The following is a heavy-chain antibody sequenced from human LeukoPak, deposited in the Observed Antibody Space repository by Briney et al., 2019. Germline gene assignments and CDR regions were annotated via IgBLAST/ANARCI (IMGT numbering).Heavy chain of an antibody. CDR3: ARVPRSLSSTGWSDY. V-gene: IGHV4-59*01. CDR2: IYYSGST. J-gene: IGHJ4*02. Sequence: SETLSLTCTVSGASINTYYWSWIRQPPGKGLESIGYIYYSGSTNYNPSLKSRVTISIDTPKNQFSLRLSSVTAADTAVYYCARVPRSLSSTGWSDYWGQGTLVTVSS. D-gene: IGHD6-19*01. CDR1: GASINTYY.